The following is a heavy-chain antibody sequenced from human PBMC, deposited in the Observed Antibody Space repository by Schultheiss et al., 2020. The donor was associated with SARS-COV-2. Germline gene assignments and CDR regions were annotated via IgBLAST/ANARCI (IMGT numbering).Heavy chain of an antibody. J-gene: IGHJ6*03. CDR1: GGSISSYY. CDR2: IYSSGST. V-gene: IGHV4-59*01. CDR3: ARVAYYDFWSGYHYYYYYYMDV. Sequence: SETLSLTCTVSGGSISSYYWSWIRQPAGKGLEWIGYIYSSGSTNYNPSLKSRVTISVDTSKNQFSLKLSSVTAADTAVYYCARVAYYDFWSGYHYYYYYYMDVWGKGTTVTVSS. D-gene: IGHD3-3*01.